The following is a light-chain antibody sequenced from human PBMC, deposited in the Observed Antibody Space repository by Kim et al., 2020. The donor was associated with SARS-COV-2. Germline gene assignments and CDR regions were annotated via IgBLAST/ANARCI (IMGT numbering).Light chain of an antibody. Sequence: DTQMTQSPSSLSASVGDRVTITCRASLGIRDYLAWYQQKPGEVPKLLIYAASTLQSGVPLRFSGSGSGTDFTLNISDLQPEDAATYFCQKYDSAPWTFGQGTKVEI. CDR2: AAS. CDR3: QKYDSAPWT. J-gene: IGKJ1*01. V-gene: IGKV1-27*01. CDR1: LGIRDY.